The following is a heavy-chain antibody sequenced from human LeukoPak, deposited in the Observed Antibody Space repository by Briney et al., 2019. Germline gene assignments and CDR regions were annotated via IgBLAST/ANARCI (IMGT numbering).Heavy chain of an antibody. J-gene: IGHJ4*02. CDR1: GYTFTGYY. CDR3: ARGSLITIFGVVTFSGLDY. V-gene: IGHV1-2*02. D-gene: IGHD3-3*01. CDR2: INPNSGGT. Sequence: ASVKVSCKASGYTFTGYYMHWVRQAPGQGLEWMGWINPNSGGTNYAQKFQGRVTMTRDTSISTAYMELSRLRSDDTAVYYCARGSLITIFGVVTFSGLDYWGQGTLVTVSS.